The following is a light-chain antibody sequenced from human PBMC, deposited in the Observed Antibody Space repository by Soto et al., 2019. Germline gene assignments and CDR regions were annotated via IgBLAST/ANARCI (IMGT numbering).Light chain of an antibody. J-gene: IGKJ1*01. CDR1: QSVSSN. Sequence: EIVMTQSAATLSVAPGERATLSCRASQSVSSNLAWYQQKPGQAPRLLIYGASTRDTGIPARFSGSGSGTEFTLTISSLQSEDFAVYFCQQYNYWPWTFGQGAKVEFK. V-gene: IGKV3-15*01. CDR3: QQYNYWPWT. CDR2: GAS.